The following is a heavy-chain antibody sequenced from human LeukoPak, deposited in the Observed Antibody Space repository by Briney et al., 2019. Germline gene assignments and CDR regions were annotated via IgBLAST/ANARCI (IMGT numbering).Heavy chain of an antibody. Sequence: SETLSLTCTVSGGSLSSYYWSWIRQPAGKGLEWIGRIHTSGSTNYNPSFKSRVTMSVDTSKNQFSLNLSFVTAADTAVYYCVRGTYYGSGRPFDYWGQGTLVTVSS. D-gene: IGHD3-10*01. V-gene: IGHV4-4*07. CDR1: GGSLSSYY. J-gene: IGHJ4*02. CDR2: IHTSGST. CDR3: VRGTYYGSGRPFDY.